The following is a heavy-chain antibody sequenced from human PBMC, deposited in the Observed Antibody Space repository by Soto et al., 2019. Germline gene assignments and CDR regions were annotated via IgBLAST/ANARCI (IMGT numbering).Heavy chain of an antibody. D-gene: IGHD6-6*01. V-gene: IGHV3-9*01. CDR2: ISWNSGSI. CDR3: AKGVAARFAFDI. CDR1: GFTFDDYA. J-gene: IGHJ3*02. Sequence: GGSLRLSCAASGFTFDDYAMHWVRQAPGKGLEWVSGISWNSGSIGYADSVKGRFTISRDNAKNSLYLQMNSLRAEDTALYYCAKGVAARFAFDIWGQGTMVTVSS.